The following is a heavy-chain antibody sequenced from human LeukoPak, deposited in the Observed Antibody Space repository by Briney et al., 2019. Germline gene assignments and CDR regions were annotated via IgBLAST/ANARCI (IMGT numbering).Heavy chain of an antibody. CDR3: ARVGDYYDSSGYEGWFDP. V-gene: IGHV1-18*01. CDR1: GYTFTSYG. J-gene: IGHJ5*02. D-gene: IGHD3-22*01. CDR2: ISAYNGNT. Sequence: ASVKVSCKASGYTFTSYGISWVRQPPGQGLEGMGWISAYNGNTNYAQKLQGRVTMTTDTSTSTAYMELRSLRSDDTAVYYCARVGDYYDSSGYEGWFDPWGQGTLVTVSS.